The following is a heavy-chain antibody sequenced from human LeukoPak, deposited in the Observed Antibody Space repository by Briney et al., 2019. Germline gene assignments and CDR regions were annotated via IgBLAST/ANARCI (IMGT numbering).Heavy chain of an antibody. J-gene: IGHJ4*02. Sequence: PGGSLRLSCAASGFTFSIYAMSWVRQVPGEGPEWVSAISGRGGSTYSADSVRGRFTTSRDNSKNTLHLQMDSLRAEDTAVYYCAKVLNGIMIAFGGVIIDYWGQGTQVTVSS. D-gene: IGHD3-16*02. V-gene: IGHV3-23*01. CDR1: GFTFSIYA. CDR3: AKVLNGIMIAFGGVIIDY. CDR2: ISGRGGST.